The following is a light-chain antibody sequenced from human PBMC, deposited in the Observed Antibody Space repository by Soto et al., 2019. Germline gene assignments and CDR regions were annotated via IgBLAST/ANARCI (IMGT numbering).Light chain of an antibody. Sequence: MTQSPATLSVSVGERATVTCRASQSVRNDLAWYQQKPGKAPRLLIYGASTIATGIPARFSGSGFGTEFTLTISSLQPEDFAVYYCQQYNKYPLTFGGGTKVDTK. V-gene: IGKV3-15*01. CDR3: QQYNKYPLT. CDR1: QSVRND. CDR2: GAS. J-gene: IGKJ4*01.